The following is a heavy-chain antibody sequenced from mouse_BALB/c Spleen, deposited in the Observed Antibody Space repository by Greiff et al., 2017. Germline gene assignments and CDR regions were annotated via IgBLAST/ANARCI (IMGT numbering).Heavy chain of an antibody. CDR3: ANFFITTAPFAY. CDR1: GFNIKDYY. D-gene: IGHD1-2*01. J-gene: IGHJ3*01. Sequence: DVQLQESGAELVRPGALVKLSCKASGFNIKDYYMHWVKQRPEQGLEWIGWIDPENGNTIYDPKFQGKASITADTSSNTAYLQLSSLTSEDTAVYYCANFFITTAPFAYWGQGTLVTVSA. V-gene: IGHV14-1*02. CDR2: IDPENGNT.